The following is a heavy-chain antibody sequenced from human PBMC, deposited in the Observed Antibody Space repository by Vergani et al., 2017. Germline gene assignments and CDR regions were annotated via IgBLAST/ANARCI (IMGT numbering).Heavy chain of an antibody. CDR3: ARMGGYDEGDAFRIGYFDS. D-gene: IGHD3-22*01. V-gene: IGHV4-4*09. CDR2: IYSTGST. J-gene: IGHJ4*02. Sequence: QVQLQESGPGLVKPSETLSLTCAVSGASVSGYYWSWIRQPPGKGLDWIGFIYSTGSTHHNPSLRRRINMAVDTSKNQFSLKLNSVTVADTAMYYCARMGGYDEGDAFRIGYFDSWGPGILVTVSS. CDR1: GASVSGYY.